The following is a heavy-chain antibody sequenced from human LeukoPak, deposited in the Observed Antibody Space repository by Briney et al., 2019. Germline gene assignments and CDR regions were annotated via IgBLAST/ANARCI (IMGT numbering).Heavy chain of an antibody. D-gene: IGHD5-12*01. V-gene: IGHV4-59*08. CDR2: IYYSGST. Sequence: SETLSLTCTVSGGSISSYDWSWIRKPSRNRLDSIGYIYYSGSTNYSPSLKSRVTISVDTSKNQFSLKLSSVTAADTAVYYCARQGYSAYEILDYWGQGTLVTVSS. CDR1: GGSISSYD. J-gene: IGHJ4*02. CDR3: ARQGYSAYEILDY.